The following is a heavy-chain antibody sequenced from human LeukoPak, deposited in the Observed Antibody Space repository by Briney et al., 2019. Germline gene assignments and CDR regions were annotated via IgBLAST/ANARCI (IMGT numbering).Heavy chain of an antibody. Sequence: GASVEVSCKASGYTFTGYYMHWVRQAPGQGLEWMGWINPNSGGTNYAQKFQGWVTMTRDTSISTAYMELSRLRSDDTAVYYCARADMVRGVPFDYWGQGTLVTVSS. J-gene: IGHJ4*02. V-gene: IGHV1-2*04. CDR1: GYTFTGYY. CDR2: INPNSGGT. CDR3: ARADMVRGVPFDY. D-gene: IGHD3-10*01.